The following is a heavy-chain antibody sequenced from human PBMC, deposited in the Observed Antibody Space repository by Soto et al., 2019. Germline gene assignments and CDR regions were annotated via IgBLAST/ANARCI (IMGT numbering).Heavy chain of an antibody. V-gene: IGHV1-18*04. CDR1: GYTFTSYG. CDR2: IIAYNGNT. D-gene: IGHD5-18*01. Sequence: ASVKVSFKASGYTFTSYGISWVRQAPGQGLEWMGCIIAYNGNTNYAQKLQGRVTMTTDTSKSTAYMELRSLRSDDTAVYYCARDQVGGYRSGSHYYYYYYGMDVWGQGTTVTVSS. CDR3: ARDQVGGYRSGSHYYYYYYGMDV. J-gene: IGHJ6*02.